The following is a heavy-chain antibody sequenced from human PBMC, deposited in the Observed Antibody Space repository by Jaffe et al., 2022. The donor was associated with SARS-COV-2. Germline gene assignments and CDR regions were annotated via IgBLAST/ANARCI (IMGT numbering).Heavy chain of an antibody. CDR1: GFTFSSYA. Sequence: QVQLVESGGGVVQPGRSLRLSCAASGFTFSSYAMHWVRQAPGKGLEWVAVISYDGSNKYYADSVKGRFTISRDNSKNTLYLQMNSLRAEDTAVYYCAREEDYYYYMDVWGKGTTVTVSS. CDR2: ISYDGSNK. CDR3: AREEDYYYYMDV. J-gene: IGHJ6*03. V-gene: IGHV3-30*04.